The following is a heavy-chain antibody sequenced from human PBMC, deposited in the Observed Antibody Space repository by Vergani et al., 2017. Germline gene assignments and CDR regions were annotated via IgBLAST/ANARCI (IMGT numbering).Heavy chain of an antibody. CDR3: ARHSTVEWLVKLGWIDP. CDR1: GASIRSSNYY. D-gene: IGHD6-19*01. V-gene: IGHV4-39*01. CDR2: IYYSGST. Sequence: QLQLQESGPGLVKPSATLSLTCSVSGASIRSSNYYWGWIRQPPGKVLEWIASIYYSGSTYYNPSLKSRVTLSVDTSKNQFSLKLSSVTAADTAVYFCARHSTVEWLVKLGWIDPWGQGILVTVSS. J-gene: IGHJ5*02.